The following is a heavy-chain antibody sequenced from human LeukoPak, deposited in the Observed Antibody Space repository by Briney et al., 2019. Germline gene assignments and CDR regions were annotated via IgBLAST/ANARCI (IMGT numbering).Heavy chain of an antibody. CDR1: GGSISTFY. CDR3: ARGPTSYYFES. Sequence: SETLSPTCTVSGGSISTFYWSWIRQAPGKGLEYIGYIYYSGSTNYNPSLESRVTLSVDTSQNQFSLILSSVTAADTAVYYCARGPTSYYFESWGQGTLVTVSS. D-gene: IGHD2-15*01. CDR2: IYYSGST. J-gene: IGHJ4*02. V-gene: IGHV4-59*01.